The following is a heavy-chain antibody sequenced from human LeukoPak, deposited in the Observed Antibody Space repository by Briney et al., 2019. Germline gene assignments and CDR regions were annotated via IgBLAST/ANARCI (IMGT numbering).Heavy chain of an antibody. D-gene: IGHD5-18*01. J-gene: IGHJ6*02. V-gene: IGHV3-13*01. Sequence: PGGSLRLSCAASGFTFSSYDMHWVRQATGKGLEWVSAIGTAGDTYYPGSVKGRFTISRENAKNSLYLQMNSLRAEDTAVYYCARGARGYSYGRYYYYGMDVWGQGTTVTVSS. CDR1: GFTFSSYD. CDR2: IGTAGDT. CDR3: ARGARGYSYGRYYYYGMDV.